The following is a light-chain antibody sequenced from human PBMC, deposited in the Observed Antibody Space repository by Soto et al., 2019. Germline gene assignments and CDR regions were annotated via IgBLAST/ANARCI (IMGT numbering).Light chain of an antibody. CDR1: QSLYNNY. Sequence: EIVLTQSPGTLSLSPGETATLSFRASQSLYNNYLAWYQEKPGQAPRLLIHGASSRATGISDRFSGSGSGTDFTLTISRLEPEDFAVYYCQHYVSPPITFGQGTRLEIK. CDR2: GAS. CDR3: QHYVSPPIT. V-gene: IGKV3-20*01. J-gene: IGKJ5*01.